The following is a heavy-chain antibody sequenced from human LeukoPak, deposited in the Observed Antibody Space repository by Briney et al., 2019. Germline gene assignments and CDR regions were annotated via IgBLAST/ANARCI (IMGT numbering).Heavy chain of an antibody. Sequence: SGGSLRLSCAASGFTFSSYAMSWVRQAPGKGLEWVSAISGSGGSTYYADSVKGRFTISRDNSKNTLYLQMNSLRAEDTAVYYCAKAKGYSSGFSPNYYYYGMDVWGQGTTVTVSS. V-gene: IGHV3-23*01. CDR2: ISGSGGST. CDR3: AKAKGYSSGFSPNYYYYGMDV. D-gene: IGHD6-19*01. J-gene: IGHJ6*02. CDR1: GFTFSSYA.